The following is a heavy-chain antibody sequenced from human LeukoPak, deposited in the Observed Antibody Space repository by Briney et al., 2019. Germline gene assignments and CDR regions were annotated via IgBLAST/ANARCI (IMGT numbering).Heavy chain of an antibody. CDR2: IYSGGST. CDR3: ARAYYDSSGYQAGDY. D-gene: IGHD3-22*01. CDR1: GFTVSSNY. Sequence: PGGSLRLSCAASGFTVSSNYMSWDRQAPGKGLEWVSVIYSGGSTYYADSVKGRFTISRDNSKNTLYLQMNSLRAEDTAVYYCARAYYDSSGYQAGDYWGQGTLVPVSS. V-gene: IGHV3-66*01. J-gene: IGHJ4*02.